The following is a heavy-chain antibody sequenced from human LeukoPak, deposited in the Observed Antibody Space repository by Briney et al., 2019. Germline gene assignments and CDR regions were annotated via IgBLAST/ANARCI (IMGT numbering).Heavy chain of an antibody. J-gene: IGHJ4*02. CDR2: ISAYNGNT. D-gene: IGHD2-2*01. V-gene: IGHV1-18*01. CDR3: ARAEQYQLLLH. Sequence: ASVKVSCKASGYTFTSYGITWVRQAPGQGLEWMGWISAYNGNTNYAQKLQGRVTMTTDTSTSTAYLDLRSLRSDDTAVHYCARAEQYQLLLHWGQGTLVTVSS. CDR1: GYTFTSYG.